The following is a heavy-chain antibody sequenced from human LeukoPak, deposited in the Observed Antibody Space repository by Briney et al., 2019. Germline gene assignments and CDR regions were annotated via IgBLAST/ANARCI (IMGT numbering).Heavy chain of an antibody. V-gene: IGHV3-43*01. CDR3: AKTARAGWYFDY. CDR2: ISWDGGST. J-gene: IGHJ4*02. D-gene: IGHD6-19*01. Sequence: GGSLRLSCAASGFTFDDYTMHWVRQAPGKGLEWVSLISWDGGSTYYADSVKGRFTISRDNSKNTLYVQMNRLRAEDTAVYYCAKTARAGWYFDYWGQGTLVTVSS. CDR1: GFTFDDYT.